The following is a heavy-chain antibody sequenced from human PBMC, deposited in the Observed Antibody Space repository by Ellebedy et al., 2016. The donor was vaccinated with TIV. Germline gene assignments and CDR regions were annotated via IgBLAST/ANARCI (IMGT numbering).Heavy chain of an antibody. J-gene: IGHJ5*02. Sequence: GSTNYNPSLKSRVTMSVDTSKNQFSLKLSSVTAADTAVYYCARDLPSSSWYVVRGDWFDPWGQGTLVTVSS. V-gene: IGHV4-4*07. D-gene: IGHD6-13*01. CDR2: GST. CDR3: ARDLPSSSWYVVRGDWFDP.